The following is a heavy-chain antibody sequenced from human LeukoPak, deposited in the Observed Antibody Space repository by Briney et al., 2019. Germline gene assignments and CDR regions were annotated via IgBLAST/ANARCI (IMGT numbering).Heavy chain of an antibody. J-gene: IGHJ4*02. Sequence: PSETLSLXCAVSGYSNSSGYYWGWIRQPPGKGLEWIGSIYHSGSTYYNPSLKSRVTISVDTSKNQFSLKLSSVTAAGTAVYYCARRRGGIFDYWGQGTLVTVSS. CDR1: GYSNSSGYY. CDR2: IYHSGST. D-gene: IGHD3-10*01. CDR3: ARRRGGIFDY. V-gene: IGHV4-38-2*01.